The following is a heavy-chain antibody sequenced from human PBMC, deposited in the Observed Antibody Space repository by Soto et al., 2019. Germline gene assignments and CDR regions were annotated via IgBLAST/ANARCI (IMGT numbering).Heavy chain of an antibody. CDR3: ASLATADTLDY. J-gene: IGHJ4*02. CDR1: GGTFSSYP. Sequence: QVQLVQSGAEVKKPGSSVKVSCKASGGTFSSYPISWVRQAPGQGLEWMGRIIPILGIANYAQKFQGRVTITVDKSTSTAYMELSSLRSEDTAVYYCASLATADTLDYWGQGTLVTVSS. CDR2: IIPILGIA. D-gene: IGHD6-13*01. V-gene: IGHV1-69*02.